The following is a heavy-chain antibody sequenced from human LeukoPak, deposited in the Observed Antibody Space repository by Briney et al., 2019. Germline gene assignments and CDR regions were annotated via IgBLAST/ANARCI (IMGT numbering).Heavy chain of an antibody. D-gene: IGHD2-21*01. CDR2: INPNSGGT. CDR1: GFTFTGYY. CDR3: ARCCSYCGGDCYSTTSIFDY. V-gene: IGHV1-2*02. J-gene: IGHJ4*02. Sequence: ASVKVSCKASGFTFTGYYMHWVRQAPGQGLEWMGWINPNSGGTNYAQKFQGRVTMTRDTSITTAYMELTSLRSDDTAVYYCARCCSYCGGDCYSTTSIFDYWGQGTLVTVSS.